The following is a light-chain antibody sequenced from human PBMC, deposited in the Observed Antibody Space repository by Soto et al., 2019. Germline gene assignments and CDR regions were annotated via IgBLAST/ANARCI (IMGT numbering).Light chain of an antibody. Sequence: DIQMTQSPSTLSASVGDRVTITCRASQSISSWLAWYQQKPGKAPKLLIYKASSLESGVPSRFSGSGSGTEFTLTISSLQPDDFATYYCQQTSSTLDSFGQGTKLEIK. V-gene: IGKV1-5*03. J-gene: IGKJ2*03. CDR1: QSISSW. CDR2: KAS. CDR3: QQTSSTLDS.